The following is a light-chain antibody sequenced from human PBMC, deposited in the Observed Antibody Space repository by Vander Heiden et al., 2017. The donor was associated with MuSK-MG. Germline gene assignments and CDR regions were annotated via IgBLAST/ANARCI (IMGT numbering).Light chain of an antibody. Sequence: IVMTQSPATLSSSAGERATLTCRASQSVSSYLTWYQQKPGQAPRLLIYDASNRATGIPARFSGSGSGTDFTLSISSLEPEDLAVYYCQQRSNWPYTFGQGTKLEIK. CDR1: QSVSSY. V-gene: IGKV3-11*01. CDR3: QQRSNWPYT. CDR2: DAS. J-gene: IGKJ2*01.